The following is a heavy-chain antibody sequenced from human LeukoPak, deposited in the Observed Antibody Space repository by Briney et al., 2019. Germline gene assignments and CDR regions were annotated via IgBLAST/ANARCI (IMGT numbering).Heavy chain of an antibody. Sequence: GGSLRLSCAASGFTFSSYAMSWVRQAPGKGLEWVSAISGSGGSTYYADSVKGRFTISRDNSKNTLYLQINSLRAEDTAVYYCAKDLASTIFGVVIYWGQGTLVTVSS. CDR2: ISGSGGST. D-gene: IGHD3-3*01. V-gene: IGHV3-23*01. CDR1: GFTFSSYA. J-gene: IGHJ4*02. CDR3: AKDLASTIFGVVIY.